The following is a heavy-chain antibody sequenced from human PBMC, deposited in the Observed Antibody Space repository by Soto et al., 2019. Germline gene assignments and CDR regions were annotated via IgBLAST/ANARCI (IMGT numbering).Heavy chain of an antibody. D-gene: IGHD6-13*01. J-gene: IGHJ4*02. Sequence: SGPTLVNPTQTLTLTCTFSGFSLSTSGMCVSWIRQPPGKALEWLARIDWDDDKYYSTSLKTRLTISKDTSKNQVVLTMTNMDPVDTATYYCARSYSSSWHYYFDYWGQGTLVTVSS. V-gene: IGHV2-70*11. CDR2: IDWDDDK. CDR1: GFSLSTSGMC. CDR3: ARSYSSSWHYYFDY.